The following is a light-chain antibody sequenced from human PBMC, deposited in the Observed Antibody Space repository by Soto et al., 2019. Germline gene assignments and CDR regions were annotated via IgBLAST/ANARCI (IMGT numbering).Light chain of an antibody. J-gene: IGLJ2*01. CDR3: QSFDSSRIGLL. CDR2: DTT. Sequence: QPVLTQPPSVSGAPGQTVTISCTGRFSNIGAGYGVHWYQQLPGAPPKLLIYDTTNRPSGVPDRFSGSRSGTSASLAITGLQAEDEADYYCQSFDSSRIGLLFGGGTKLTVL. CDR1: FSNIGAGYG. V-gene: IGLV1-40*01.